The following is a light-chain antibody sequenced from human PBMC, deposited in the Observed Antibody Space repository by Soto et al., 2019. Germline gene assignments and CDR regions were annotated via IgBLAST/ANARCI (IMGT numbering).Light chain of an antibody. CDR2: VAS. CDR1: QSVSSN. CDR3: QQYNNWPLT. Sequence: EIVMTQSPATLSVSPGERATLSCRASQSVSSNLAWYQQKPGQAPRLLIYVASTRATGIPARFSGSGSGTEFTLTISSLQSEYFAVYYCQQYNNWPLTFGGGTKVEIK. J-gene: IGKJ4*01. V-gene: IGKV3-15*01.